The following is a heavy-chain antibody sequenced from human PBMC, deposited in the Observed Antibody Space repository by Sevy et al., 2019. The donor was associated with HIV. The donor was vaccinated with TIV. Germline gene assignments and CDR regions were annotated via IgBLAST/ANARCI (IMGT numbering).Heavy chain of an antibody. V-gene: IGHV3-48*02. D-gene: IGHD5-18*01. Sequence: GGSLRLSCVVSGLTFSSDSMNWVRQAPGKGLEWLAYISSSSRTFYDADSVEGRFTISRDNDKKSVFLQMNNLRDEDSATYYCARDVDTPFVRSFDSWGQGTLVTVSS. J-gene: IGHJ4*02. CDR3: ARDVDTPFVRSFDS. CDR1: GLTFSSDS. CDR2: ISSSSRTF.